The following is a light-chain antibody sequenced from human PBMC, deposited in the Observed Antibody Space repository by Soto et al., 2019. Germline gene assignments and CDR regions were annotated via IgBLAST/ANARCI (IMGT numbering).Light chain of an antibody. CDR2: RTS. CDR3: QQYNNWPRAT. V-gene: IGKV3-15*01. Sequence: DIVLTQSPDTLSLSPGESATLSCRLSQSLGRYLAWYQQKPGQAPRLLMFRTSSRATGFPARFSGSGSGTEFNLTISSLQSEDFGVYYCQQYNNWPRATFGGGTKVDIK. J-gene: IGKJ4*01. CDR1: QSLGRY.